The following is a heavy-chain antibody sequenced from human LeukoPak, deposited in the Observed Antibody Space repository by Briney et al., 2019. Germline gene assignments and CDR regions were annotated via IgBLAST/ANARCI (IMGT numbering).Heavy chain of an antibody. CDR3: TGLHFAAAEEFDP. CDR2: IYYNGNT. CDR1: GGSINGHY. D-gene: IGHD6-13*01. V-gene: IGHV4-59*08. J-gene: IGHJ5*02. Sequence: SSATLSLTCTVSGGSINGHYWSWIRQSPGKGLEWIGYIYYNGNTNYNPSLKSRITISVDTSKNQFSLNLSSVTAADTAVYYCTGLHFAAAEEFDPWGQGTLVTVSS.